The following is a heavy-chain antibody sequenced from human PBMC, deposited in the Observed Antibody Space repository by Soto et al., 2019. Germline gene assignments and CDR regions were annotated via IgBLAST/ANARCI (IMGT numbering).Heavy chain of an antibody. CDR3: ASLTDFDY. Sequence: QLQLQESRPGLVKPSETLSLTCTVSGGSISSSSYYWGWIRQPPGKGLEWIGSIYYSGSTYYNPSRKSRVTISVDTSKNQFSLKLSSVTAADTAVYYCASLTDFDYWGQGTLVTVSS. J-gene: IGHJ4*02. V-gene: IGHV4-39*01. CDR1: GGSISSSSYY. CDR2: IYYSGST.